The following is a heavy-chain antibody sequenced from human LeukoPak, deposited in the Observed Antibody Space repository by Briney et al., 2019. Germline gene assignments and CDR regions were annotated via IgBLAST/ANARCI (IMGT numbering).Heavy chain of an antibody. CDR3: VKGGGNSRPYFFDY. CDR1: EFTFSRYA. CDR2: SSSNE. J-gene: IGHJ4*02. Sequence: PGGSLRLSCSASEFTFSRYAMHWVRQASGKGLEYVSGSSSNEDSVKGRFTISRDNSKNTLYLQMSSLRAEDTAVYYCVKGGGNSRPYFFDYWGQGTLVTVSS. D-gene: IGHD4-23*01. V-gene: IGHV3-NL1*01.